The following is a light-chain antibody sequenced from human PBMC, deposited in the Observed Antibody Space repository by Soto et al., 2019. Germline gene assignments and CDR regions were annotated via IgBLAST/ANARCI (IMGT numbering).Light chain of an antibody. CDR2: GAS. V-gene: IGKV3-20*01. CDR3: QQYGSSPT. Sequence: EIVLTQSPGTLSLSPGERATLSCRASQSVSSSYLAWYQQKPGQPPRFLIYGASSRATGIPDRFSGRGSGTDFTLTISRLEPEDFAVYYCQQYGSSPTFGQGTKVDIK. CDR1: QSVSSSY. J-gene: IGKJ1*01.